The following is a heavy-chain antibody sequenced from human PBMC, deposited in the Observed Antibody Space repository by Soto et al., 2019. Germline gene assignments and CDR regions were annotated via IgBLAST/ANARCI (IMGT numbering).Heavy chain of an antibody. CDR1: SGSVRSGNYH. Sequence: SETLSLTCTASSGSVRSGNYHWSWIRQPPGKGLEWIGHVYRSGATNYNPSLKSRVTMSVDTSKNQFSLRLMSLTAADTAVYYCARDQGVAAAGITWFDPWGQGSLVTVSS. CDR3: ARDQGVAAAGITWFDP. CDR2: VYRSGAT. D-gene: IGHD6-13*01. J-gene: IGHJ5*02. V-gene: IGHV4-61*01.